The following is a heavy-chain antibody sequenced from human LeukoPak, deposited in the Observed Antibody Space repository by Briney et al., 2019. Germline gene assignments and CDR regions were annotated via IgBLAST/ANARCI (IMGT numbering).Heavy chain of an antibody. CDR1: GGSISSGGYS. Sequence: TLSLTCAVSGGSISSGGYSWSWIRQPPGKGLEWIGYIYHSGSTYYNPSLKSRATISVDRSKNQFSLKLSSVTAADTAVYYCARSGDPTVLIYYYYGMDVWGKGTTVTVSS. J-gene: IGHJ6*04. CDR2: IYHSGST. D-gene: IGHD2-21*02. CDR3: ARSGDPTVLIYYYYGMDV. V-gene: IGHV4-30-2*01.